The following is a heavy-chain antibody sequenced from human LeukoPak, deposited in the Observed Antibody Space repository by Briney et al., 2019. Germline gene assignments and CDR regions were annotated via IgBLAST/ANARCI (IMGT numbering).Heavy chain of an antibody. J-gene: IGHJ4*02. CDR2: VKSNGDSA. CDR3: AKVVGDFSF. V-gene: IGHV3-23*01. CDR1: GFTFTTYA. D-gene: IGHD4-17*01. Sequence: GGSLRLSCAASGFTFTTYAMSWVRQAPGKGLEWVAAVKSNGDSAYYTDFVKGRFSISRDNSKNTLFLQMNSLRGEDTAVYYCAKVVGDFSFWGQGTLVTVSS.